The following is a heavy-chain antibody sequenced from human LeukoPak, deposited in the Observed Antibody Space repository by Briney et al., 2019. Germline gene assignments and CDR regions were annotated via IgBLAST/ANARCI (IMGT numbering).Heavy chain of an antibody. CDR1: GFTFSDYY. J-gene: IGHJ4*02. D-gene: IGHD3-16*01. CDR2: ISNSGSRT. V-gene: IGHV3-23*01. Sequence: GGSLRLSCAASGFTFSDYYMSWIRQAPGKGLEWVSSISNSGSRTFYADSVKGRFTISRDNSKNTLYLQMNSLSAEDTAGYYCAKSQSYDYVWGSYFDYWGQGTLVTVSS. CDR3: AKSQSYDYVWGSYFDY.